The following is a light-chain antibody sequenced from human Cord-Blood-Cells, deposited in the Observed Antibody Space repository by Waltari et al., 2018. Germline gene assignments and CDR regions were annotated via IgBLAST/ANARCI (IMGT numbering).Light chain of an antibody. CDR1: QRVSSSY. V-gene: IGKV3-20*01. Sequence: EIVLTHSPGTLSLPSGERATLSGMASQRVSSSYSAWYQQKPGQAPRRLINGASRRATGIPDRFSCSASGTECSLTSSRREPEDFAVYYCQQYGSSPLTFGGGTKVEI. CDR3: QQYGSSPLT. J-gene: IGKJ4*01. CDR2: GAS.